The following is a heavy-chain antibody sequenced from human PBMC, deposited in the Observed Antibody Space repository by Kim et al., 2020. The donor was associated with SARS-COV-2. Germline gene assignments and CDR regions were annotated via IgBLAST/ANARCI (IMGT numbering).Heavy chain of an antibody. V-gene: IGHV3-21*01. CDR3: ARVSAYYDSSGTLDY. CDR1: GFTFSSYS. CDR2: ISSSSSYI. J-gene: IGHJ4*02. Sequence: GGSLRLSCAASGFTFSSYSMNWVRQAPGKGLEWVSSISSSSSYIYYADSVKGRFTISRDNAKNSLYLQMNSLRAEDTAVYYCARVSAYYDSSGTLDYWGQGTLVTVSS. D-gene: IGHD3-22*01.